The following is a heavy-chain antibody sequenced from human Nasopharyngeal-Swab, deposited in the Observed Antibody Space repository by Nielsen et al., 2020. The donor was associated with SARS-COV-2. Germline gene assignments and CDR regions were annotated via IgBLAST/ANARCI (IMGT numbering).Heavy chain of an antibody. D-gene: IGHD1-26*01. Sequence: GDSLKISCAASGFTFSRYAMSWFRQAPGKGLECVSAIIGTGGATYYADSVKGRFIISRDNSKNTLYLQMNSLRAEDTAVYYCARPSSGSYSNYFDYWGQGTLVTVSS. CDR3: ARPSSGSYSNYFDY. J-gene: IGHJ4*02. V-gene: IGHV3-23*01. CDR2: IIGTGGAT. CDR1: GFTFSRYA.